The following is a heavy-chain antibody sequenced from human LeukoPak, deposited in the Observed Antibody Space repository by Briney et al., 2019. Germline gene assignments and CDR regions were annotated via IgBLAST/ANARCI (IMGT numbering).Heavy chain of an antibody. J-gene: IGHJ3*02. CDR2: IRYDGSNK. D-gene: IGHD3-3*01. CDR3: AKDTHLRFLEWLDAFDI. CDR1: GFTFSSYG. V-gene: IGHV3-30*02. Sequence: GGSLRLSCAASGFTFSSYGMHWVRQAPGKGLEWVAFIRYDGSNKYYADSVKGRFTISRDNSKNTLYLQMNSLRAEDTAVYYCAKDTHLRFLEWLDAFDIWGQGTMVTVSS.